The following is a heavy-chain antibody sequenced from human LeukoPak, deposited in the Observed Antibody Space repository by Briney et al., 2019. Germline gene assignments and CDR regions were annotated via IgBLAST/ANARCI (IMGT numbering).Heavy chain of an antibody. CDR3: ARQSVVVVPAAISPSYYYYYMDV. V-gene: IGHV5-51*01. J-gene: IGHJ6*03. D-gene: IGHD2-2*01. Sequence: GESLKISCKSSGYRFTSYWIGWVRQMPGKGLEWMGIIYPVDSDTRYSPSFQGQVIISADKSISTAYLQWSSLKASDTAMYYCARQSVVVVPAAISPSYYYYYMDVWGKGTTVTVSS. CDR2: IYPVDSDT. CDR1: GYRFTSYW.